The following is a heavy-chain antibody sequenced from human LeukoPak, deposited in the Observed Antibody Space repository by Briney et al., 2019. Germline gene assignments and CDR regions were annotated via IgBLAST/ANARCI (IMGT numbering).Heavy chain of an antibody. J-gene: IGHJ4*02. CDR1: GFTFSSYA. D-gene: IGHD1-26*01. CDR2: ISSNGGST. V-gene: IGHV3-64*01. Sequence: PGGSLSLSCAASGFTFSSYAMHWVRPAPGKGLEYVSAISSNGGSTYYANSVKGRFTISRDNSKNTLYLQMGSLRAEDMAVYYCAREGGSYDFDYWGQGTLVTVSS. CDR3: AREGGSYDFDY.